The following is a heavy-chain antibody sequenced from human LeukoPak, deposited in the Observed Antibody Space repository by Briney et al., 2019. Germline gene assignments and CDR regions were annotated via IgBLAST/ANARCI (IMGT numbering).Heavy chain of an antibody. V-gene: IGHV3-21*01. Sequence: GGSLRLSCAASGFTFSSYSMNWVRQAPGKGLEWVSSISSSSSYIYYADSVKGRFTISRDNAKNSLYLQMNSLRAEDMAVYYCARDLSDYGDYSVGWAPLSGMDVWGQGTTVTVSS. J-gene: IGHJ6*02. CDR2: ISSSSSYI. D-gene: IGHD4-17*01. CDR3: ARDLSDYGDYSVGWAPLSGMDV. CDR1: GFTFSSYS.